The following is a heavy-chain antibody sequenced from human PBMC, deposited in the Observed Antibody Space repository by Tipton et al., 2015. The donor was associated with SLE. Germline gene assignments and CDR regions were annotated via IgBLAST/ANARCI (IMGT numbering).Heavy chain of an antibody. Sequence: SLRLSCAASGFTFSSCRMNWVRQAPGKGLEWVSYISDSSSAIYYADSVKGRFTISRDNAKNSLYLQMNSLRAEDTAVYYCARDFGDSSGWGWGQETLVTVSS. CDR1: GFTFSSCR. CDR3: ARDFGDSSGWG. D-gene: IGHD3-22*01. V-gene: IGHV3-48*01. CDR2: ISDSSSAI. J-gene: IGHJ4*02.